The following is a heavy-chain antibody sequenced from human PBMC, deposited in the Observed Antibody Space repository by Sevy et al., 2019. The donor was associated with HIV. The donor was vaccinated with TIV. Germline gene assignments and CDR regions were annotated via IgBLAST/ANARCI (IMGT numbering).Heavy chain of an antibody. D-gene: IGHD1-20*01. CDR3: TNRGIVIITGFDY. CDR2: ISGSGGYT. CDR1: GVIFNSHA. V-gene: IGHV3-23*01. J-gene: IGHJ4*02. Sequence: GGSLRLSCAASGVIFNSHAMSWVRQAPGKGLEWVSTISGSGGYTYYSDSVKGRFSTSRDNSKNTVYLQMNSLRAEDTAVYYCTNRGIVIITGFDYWGQGTLVTVSS.